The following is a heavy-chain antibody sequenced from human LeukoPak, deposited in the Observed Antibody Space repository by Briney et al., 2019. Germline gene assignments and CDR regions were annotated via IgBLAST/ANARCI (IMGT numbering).Heavy chain of an antibody. J-gene: IGHJ2*01. CDR3: AKEPYFDL. CDR1: GFTFSSYE. CDR2: ITWDGGST. Sequence: PGGSLRLSCAASGFTFSSYEMNWVRQAPGKGLEWVSLITWDGGSTYYADSMKGRFIISRDNSKNSLYLQMSSLRAEDTALYYCAKEPYFDLWGRGTLVTVSS. V-gene: IGHV3-43D*03.